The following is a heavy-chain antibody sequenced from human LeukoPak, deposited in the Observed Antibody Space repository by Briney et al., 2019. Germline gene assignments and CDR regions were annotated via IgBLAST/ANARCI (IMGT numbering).Heavy chain of an antibody. CDR1: GLTVTNAW. V-gene: IGHV3-15*04. D-gene: IGHD3-10*01. J-gene: IGHJ4*02. CDR3: TTGIRGD. Sequence: SGGSLRLSCSASGLTVTNAWMSWVRQAPGEGLDWVGRIASKTDGGATDYAAPVKGRFTISRDDSKNTLNLQMNSLKTEDTAVYYCTTGIRGDWGQGTLVTVSS. CDR2: IASKTDGGAT.